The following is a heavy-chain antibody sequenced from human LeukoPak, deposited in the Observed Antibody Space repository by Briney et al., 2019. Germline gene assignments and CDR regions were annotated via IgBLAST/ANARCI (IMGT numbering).Heavy chain of an antibody. CDR2: IGSSGSTI. CDR1: GFTFSSYE. J-gene: IGHJ4*02. D-gene: IGHD3-9*01. CDR3: ARGGYFDWAYFDY. V-gene: IGHV3-48*03. Sequence: GGSLRLSCAASGFTFSSYEMNWVRQAPGKGLEWVSYIGSSGSTIYYADSVKGRFTISRDNAKNSLYLQMNSLRAEDTAVYYCARGGYFDWAYFDYWGQGTLVTVSS.